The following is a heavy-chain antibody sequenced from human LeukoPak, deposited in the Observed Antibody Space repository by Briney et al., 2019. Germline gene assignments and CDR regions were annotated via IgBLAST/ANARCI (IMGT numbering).Heavy chain of an antibody. CDR1: GFTFSSYE. V-gene: IGHV3-48*03. Sequence: PGGSLRLSCAASGFTFSSYEMNWVRQAPGKGLEWVSYISSSGSTIKYADSVKGRFIISRDNSKNTLYLQMNSLRAEDTAVYYCARARSSYGYGDAFDIWGQGTMVTVSS. J-gene: IGHJ3*02. CDR3: ARARSSYGYGDAFDI. CDR2: ISSSGSTI. D-gene: IGHD5-18*01.